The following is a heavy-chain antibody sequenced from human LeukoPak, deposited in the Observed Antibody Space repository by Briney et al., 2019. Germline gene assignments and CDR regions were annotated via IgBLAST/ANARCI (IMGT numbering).Heavy chain of an antibody. CDR1: DXXIXNSF. V-gene: IGHV4-4*09. CDR3: GNSYDGKIVPFDN. CDR2: IHTSGST. D-gene: IGHD4-23*01. J-gene: IGHJ4*02. Sequence: SEXXSXTCTXXDXXIXNSFWNXVRQPPGKGLEWIAYIHTSGSTNYNPAFKSRVTLSVDTSKSQFSLRLNSVTASDTAVYYCGNSYDGKIVPFDNWGQGTLVTVSS.